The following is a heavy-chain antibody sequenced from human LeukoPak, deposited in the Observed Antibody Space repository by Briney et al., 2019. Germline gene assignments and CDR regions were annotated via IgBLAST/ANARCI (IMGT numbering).Heavy chain of an antibody. CDR3: ARSYGSGAGHYYYYGMYV. D-gene: IGHD3-10*01. J-gene: IGHJ6*02. V-gene: IGHV4-59*01. CDR2: ICYSGST. Sequence: SETLSLTCTVSGGSISSYYWSWIRQPPGKGLEWIGYICYSGSTNYNPSLKSRVTISVDTSKNQFSLKLSSVTAADTAVYYCARSYGSGAGHYYYYGMYVWGQGTTVTVSS. CDR1: GGSISSYY.